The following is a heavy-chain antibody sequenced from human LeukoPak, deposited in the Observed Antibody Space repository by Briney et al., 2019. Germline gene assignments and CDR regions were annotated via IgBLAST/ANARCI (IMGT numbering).Heavy chain of an antibody. Sequence: GGSLRLSCAASGLTSSSYSMNWVRQAPGKGLEWVSSISSSSSYIYYADSVRGRFTISRDNAKNSLYLQMNSLRAEDTAVYYCARDNDYYDSSGFSPWYFDLWGRGTLVTVSS. CDR3: ARDNDYYDSSGFSPWYFDL. CDR1: GLTSSSYS. D-gene: IGHD3-22*01. CDR2: ISSSSSYI. J-gene: IGHJ2*01. V-gene: IGHV3-21*01.